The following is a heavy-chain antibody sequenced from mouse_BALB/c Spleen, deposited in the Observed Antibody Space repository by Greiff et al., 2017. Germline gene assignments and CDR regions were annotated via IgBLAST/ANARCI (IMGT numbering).Heavy chain of an antibody. CDR2: IDPETGGT. Sequence: VQRVESGAELVRPGASVTLSCKASGYTFTDYEMHWVKQTPVHGLEWIGAIDPETGGTAYNQKFKGKATLTADKSSSTAYMELRSLTSEDSAVYYCTRSYYGSSPYYFDYWGQGTTLTVSS. J-gene: IGHJ2*01. CDR3: TRSYYGSSPYYFDY. CDR1: GYTFTDYE. V-gene: IGHV1-15*01. D-gene: IGHD1-1*01.